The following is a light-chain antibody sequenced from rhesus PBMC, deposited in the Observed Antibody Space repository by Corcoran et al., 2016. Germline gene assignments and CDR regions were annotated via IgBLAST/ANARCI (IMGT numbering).Light chain of an antibody. J-gene: IGKJ1*01. CDR3: LQYSSSPWT. CDR2: KAT. Sequence: DIQMTQSPSSLSASVGDTVTITCRASQSISSWLDWYQQKPGKAPKLLIYKATSLQSGVPSRVSGSGSWTDFTLTISSLQPEDFATYYCLQYSSSPWTFGQGTKVEIK. V-gene: IGKV1-22*01. CDR1: QSISSW.